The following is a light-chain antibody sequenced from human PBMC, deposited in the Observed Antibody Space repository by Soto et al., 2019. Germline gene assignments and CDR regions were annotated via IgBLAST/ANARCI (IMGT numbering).Light chain of an antibody. Sequence: DIQMTHSPSTLSASVCDRVTITCRASQSIGSSLAWYQQKPGKAPNLLISDASSLERGVPSRFSGSGSGTEFTLTIRSLQPDDFATYYCQQYNGYSRTFGQGTKVDI. CDR2: DAS. J-gene: IGKJ1*01. CDR3: QQYNGYSRT. CDR1: QSIGSS. V-gene: IGKV1-5*01.